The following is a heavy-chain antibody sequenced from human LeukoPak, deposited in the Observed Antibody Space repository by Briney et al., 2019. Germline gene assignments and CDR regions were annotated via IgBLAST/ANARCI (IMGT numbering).Heavy chain of an antibody. D-gene: IGHD3-22*01. V-gene: IGHV4-61*08. CDR3: ARDQSSGYYGDNWFDP. CDR1: GGSISSGGYY. Sequence: SETLSLTCTVSGGSISSGGYYWSWIRQHPGKGLEWIGYIYYSGSTNYNPSLKSRVTISVDTSKNQFSLKLSSVTAADTAVYYCARDQSSGYYGDNWFDPWGQGTLVTVSS. J-gene: IGHJ5*02. CDR2: IYYSGST.